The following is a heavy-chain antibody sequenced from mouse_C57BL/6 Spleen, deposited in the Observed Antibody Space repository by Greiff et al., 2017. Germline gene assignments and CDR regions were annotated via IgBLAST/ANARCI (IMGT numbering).Heavy chain of an antibody. CDR1: GFTFSDAW. CDR2: IRNKANNHAT. V-gene: IGHV6-6*01. Sequence: EVKVEESGGGLVQPGGSMKLSCAASGFTFSDAWMDWVRQSPEKGLEWVAEIRNKANNHATYYAESVKGRFTISRDDSKSSVYLQMNSLRAEDTGIYYCTSTTVVADYAMDYWGQGTSVTVSS. CDR3: TSTTVVADYAMDY. J-gene: IGHJ4*01. D-gene: IGHD1-1*01.